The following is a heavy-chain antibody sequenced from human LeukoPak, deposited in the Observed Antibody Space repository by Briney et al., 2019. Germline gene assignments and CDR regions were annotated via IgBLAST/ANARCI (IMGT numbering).Heavy chain of an antibody. CDR1: GYTFTRYD. Sequence: APVKVSCKASGYTFTRYDINRVRQAPGQGLEWLGWMNPNNGNTGYAQKFQGRVTMTRSTSIDTAYMELNTLTSDDTAAYYCARGFYYYGLDVWGQGTTVTVSS. J-gene: IGHJ6*02. CDR3: ARGFYYYGLDV. CDR2: MNPNNGNT. V-gene: IGHV1-8*01.